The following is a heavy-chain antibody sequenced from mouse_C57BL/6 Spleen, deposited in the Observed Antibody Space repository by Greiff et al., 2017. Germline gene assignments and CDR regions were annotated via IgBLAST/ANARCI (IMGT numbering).Heavy chain of an antibody. CDR1: GYTFTDYN. CDR2: INPNNGGT. Sequence: EVQLQQSGPELVKPGASVKIPCKASGYTFTDYNMDWVKQSHGKSLEWIGDINPNNGGTTYNQKFKGKATLTVDKSSSTAYMELRSLTSEDTAVYYCARGGYYYYFDYWGQGTTLTVSS. D-gene: IGHD2-1*01. V-gene: IGHV1-18*01. CDR3: ARGGYYYYFDY. J-gene: IGHJ2*01.